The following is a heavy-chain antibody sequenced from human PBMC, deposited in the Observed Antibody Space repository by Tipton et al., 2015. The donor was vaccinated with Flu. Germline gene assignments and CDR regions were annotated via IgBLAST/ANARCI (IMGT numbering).Heavy chain of an antibody. CDR3: ARASANDYGDYTDY. CDR2: IYSSGTT. Sequence: GLVKPSQTLSLTCSVSGVSISSCCYYWTWIRQPAGKGLECIGHIYSSGTTNYNPSLKSRVTISVDRSKNQFSLQLTSVTAADTAVYYCARASANDYGDYTDYWGQGTLVTVSS. V-gene: IGHV4-61*02. CDR1: GVSISSCCYY. D-gene: IGHD4/OR15-4a*01. J-gene: IGHJ4*02.